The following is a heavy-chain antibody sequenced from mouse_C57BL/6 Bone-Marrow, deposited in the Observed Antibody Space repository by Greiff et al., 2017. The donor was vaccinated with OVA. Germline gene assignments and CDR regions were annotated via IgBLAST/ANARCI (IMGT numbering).Heavy chain of an antibody. CDR3: AREGGGWYCDV. V-gene: IGHV1-64*01. CDR1: GYTFTSYW. Sequence: QVQLQQPGAELVKPGASVKLSCKASGYTFTSYWMHWVKQRPGQGLEWIGMIHPNSGSTNYNEKFKSKATLTVDKSSSTAYMQLSSLTSEDSAVYYCAREGGGWYCDVWGTGTTVTVSS. J-gene: IGHJ1*03. CDR2: IHPNSGST.